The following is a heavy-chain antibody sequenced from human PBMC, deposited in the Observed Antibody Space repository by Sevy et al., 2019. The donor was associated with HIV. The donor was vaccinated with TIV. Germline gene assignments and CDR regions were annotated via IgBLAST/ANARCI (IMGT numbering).Heavy chain of an antibody. CDR1: GFTFSSYA. CDR3: ARVGVSYCTDDCNLRFDY. Sequence: GGSQRLSCSASGFTFSSYALLWVRQAPGKGLEWVSLISYDGRNKYYSDSVKGRFAISRDESKTTLFLQMESLRTEDTAIYYCARVGVSYCTDDCNLRFDYWGRGTLVTVSS. CDR2: ISYDGRNK. D-gene: IGHD2-21*02. J-gene: IGHJ4*02. V-gene: IGHV3-30*09.